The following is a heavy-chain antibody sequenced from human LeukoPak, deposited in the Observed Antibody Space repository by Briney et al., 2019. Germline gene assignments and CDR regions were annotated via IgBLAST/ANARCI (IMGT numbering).Heavy chain of an antibody. J-gene: IGHJ4*02. CDR1: GFTFSTYA. CDR3: ARVQSTVRGIQGPFDL. CDR2: IKSNGGGT. Sequence: PGGSLRLSCAASGFTFSTYAMHWVRQAPGKGLEYVSAIKSNGGGTYCASSVQGRFTVSRDNSRSTLYLQMDSLRPDDMAIYYCARVQSTVRGIQGPFDLWGQGTLVTVS. V-gene: IGHV3-64*01. D-gene: IGHD3-10*01.